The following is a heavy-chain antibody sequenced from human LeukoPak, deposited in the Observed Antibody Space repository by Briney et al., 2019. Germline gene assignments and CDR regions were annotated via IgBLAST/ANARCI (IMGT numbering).Heavy chain of an antibody. CDR2: IRYDGSNK. Sequence: GGSLRLSCAASGFTFSSYGMHWLRQAPGKGLEWVTFIRYDGSNKYYADSVKGRFTISRDNSKNTLYLQMNSLRAEDTAVYYCAKDRVPPRRGIGYWGQGTLVTVSS. J-gene: IGHJ4*02. CDR1: GFTFSSYG. CDR3: AKDRVPPRRGIGY. V-gene: IGHV3-30*02. D-gene: IGHD3-3*01.